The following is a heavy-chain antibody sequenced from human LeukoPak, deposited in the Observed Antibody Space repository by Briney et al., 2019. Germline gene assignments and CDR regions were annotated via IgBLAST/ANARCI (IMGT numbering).Heavy chain of an antibody. Sequence: GGSLRLSCAASGFTFSSYAMSWVRQAPGKGLEWVSAISGSGGSTYYADSVKGRFTISRDNSKNTLYLQMNSLRAEDTAVYYCAKKHRREWLLGPDPYYFDYWGQGTLVTVSS. D-gene: IGHD3-3*01. CDR2: ISGSGGST. V-gene: IGHV3-23*01. CDR3: AKKHRREWLLGPDPYYFDY. CDR1: GFTFSSYA. J-gene: IGHJ4*02.